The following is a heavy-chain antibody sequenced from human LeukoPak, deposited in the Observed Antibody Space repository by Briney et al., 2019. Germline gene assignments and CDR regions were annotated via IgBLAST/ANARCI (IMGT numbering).Heavy chain of an antibody. V-gene: IGHV5-51*01. CDR2: INPGDSET. J-gene: IGHJ4*02. CDR3: AGLSSSTSGGDY. D-gene: IGHD2-2*01. Sequence: GESLKISCKGSGYIFTSYWIGWVRPMPGKGLEWMGIINPGDSETRYSPSFQGQVTISADKFSTTAYLQWSTLKASDTAIYYCAGLSSSTSGGDYWGQGTLVTVSS. CDR1: GYIFTSYW.